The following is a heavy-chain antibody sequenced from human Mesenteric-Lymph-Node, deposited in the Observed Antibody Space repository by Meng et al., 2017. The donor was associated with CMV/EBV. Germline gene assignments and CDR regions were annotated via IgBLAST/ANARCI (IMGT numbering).Heavy chain of an antibody. V-gene: IGHV4-34*01. Sequence: SETLSLTCAVYGGSFSGYYWSWIRQPPGKGLEWIGEINHSGSTNYNPSLKSRVTISVDTSKNQFSLKLSSVTAADTAVYYCAREGVDTAMPPDPWGQGTLVTVSS. CDR2: INHSGST. CDR1: GGSFSGYY. D-gene: IGHD5-18*01. J-gene: IGHJ5*02. CDR3: AREGVDTAMPPDP.